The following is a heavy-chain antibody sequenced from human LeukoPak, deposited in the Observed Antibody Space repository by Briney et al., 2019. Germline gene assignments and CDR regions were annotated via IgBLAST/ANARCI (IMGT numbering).Heavy chain of an antibody. Sequence: PGGSLRLSCAASGFTFSSYAMSWVRQAPGKGLEWVSAISGSGGSTYYADSVKGRFTISRDNSKNTLYLQMNSLRAEDTAVYYCAKEFDCGGDCLDAFDIWGQGTIVTVSS. J-gene: IGHJ3*02. V-gene: IGHV3-23*01. D-gene: IGHD2-21*02. CDR2: ISGSGGST. CDR1: GFTFSSYA. CDR3: AKEFDCGGDCLDAFDI.